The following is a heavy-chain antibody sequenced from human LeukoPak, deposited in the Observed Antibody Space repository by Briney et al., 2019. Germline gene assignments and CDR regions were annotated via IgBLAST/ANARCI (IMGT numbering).Heavy chain of an antibody. V-gene: IGHV3-30*03. J-gene: IGHJ6*02. CDR3: ARANYGSGSNYYYGLDV. Sequence: PGGSLRLSCAASGFTFSTYGMHWVRQAPGKGLEWVAIISYEGSNKYYADSVKGRFTISRDNSKNTVYLQINSLRAEDTAVYYCARANYGSGSNYYYGLDVWGQGTTVTVSS. CDR2: ISYEGSNK. D-gene: IGHD3-10*01. CDR1: GFTFSTYG.